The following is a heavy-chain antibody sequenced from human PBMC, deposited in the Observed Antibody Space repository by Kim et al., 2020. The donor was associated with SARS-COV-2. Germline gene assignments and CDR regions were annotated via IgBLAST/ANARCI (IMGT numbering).Heavy chain of an antibody. D-gene: IGHD3-22*01. Sequence: SETLSLTCTVSGGSISSYYWSWIRQPPGKGLEWIGYIYYSGSTNYNPSLKSRVTISVDTSKNQFSLKLSSVTAADTAVYYCARDHDYYDSSGYLGNWFDPWGQGTLVTVSS. CDR2: IYYSGST. J-gene: IGHJ5*02. CDR3: ARDHDYYDSSGYLGNWFDP. CDR1: GGSISSYY. V-gene: IGHV4-59*01.